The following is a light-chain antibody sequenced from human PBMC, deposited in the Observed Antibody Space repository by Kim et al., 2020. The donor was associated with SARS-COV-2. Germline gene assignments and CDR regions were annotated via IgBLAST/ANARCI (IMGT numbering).Light chain of an antibody. CDR3: HQYNDWPPGDT. CDR2: GAS. Sequence: EIVMTQSPATLSVSPGDTATLSCSASQSVSSNLAWYQLKPGRAPTLLIYGASTRATGIPARFSGSGSGTEFTLTITSLQSGDFALYYCHQYNDWPPGDTFGQGTKLEI. J-gene: IGKJ2*01. V-gene: IGKV3-15*01. CDR1: QSVSSN.